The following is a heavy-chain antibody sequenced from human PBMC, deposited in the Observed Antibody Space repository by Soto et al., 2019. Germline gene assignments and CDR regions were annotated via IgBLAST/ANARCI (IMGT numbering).Heavy chain of an antibody. CDR3: ARGRDYYDSSGYYSYNWFDP. J-gene: IGHJ5*02. V-gene: IGHV1-69*13. CDR2: IIPIFGTA. CDR1: GGTFSSYA. Sequence: ASVKVSCKASGGTFSSYAISWVRQAPGQGLEWMGGIIPIFGTANYAQKFQGRVTITADESTSTAYMELSSLRSEDTAVYYCARGRDYYDSSGYYSYNWFDPWGQGTLVTVSS. D-gene: IGHD3-22*01.